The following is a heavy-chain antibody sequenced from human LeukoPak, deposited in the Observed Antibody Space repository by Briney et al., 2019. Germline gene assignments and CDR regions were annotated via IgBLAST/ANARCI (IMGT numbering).Heavy chain of an antibody. D-gene: IGHD6-13*01. J-gene: IGHJ6*03. Sequence: SGGSLRLSCAASGFTFSSYSMNWVRQAPGKGLEWVSYISSSSSTIYYADSVKGRFTISRDNAKNSLYLQMNSLRAEDTAVYYCARDRAAASHPQPYYMDVWGKGTTVTVSS. CDR3: ARDRAAASHPQPYYMDV. V-gene: IGHV3-48*01. CDR2: ISSSSSTI. CDR1: GFTFSSYS.